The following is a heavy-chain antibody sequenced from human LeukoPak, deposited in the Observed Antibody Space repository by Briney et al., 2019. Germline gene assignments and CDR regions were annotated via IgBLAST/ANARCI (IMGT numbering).Heavy chain of an antibody. V-gene: IGHV3-20*04. CDR3: ARDGVEFYNWFDP. D-gene: IGHD2-21*01. J-gene: IGHJ5*02. CDR2: INWTGGST. Sequence: PGGSLRLSCAASGFTSDDYGMTWVRQAPGKGLEWVSGINWTGGSTGYADSVRGRFTISRDNAKNTLYLQMNSLRAEDTAVYYCARDGVEFYNWFDPWGQGTLVTVSS. CDR1: GFTSDDYG.